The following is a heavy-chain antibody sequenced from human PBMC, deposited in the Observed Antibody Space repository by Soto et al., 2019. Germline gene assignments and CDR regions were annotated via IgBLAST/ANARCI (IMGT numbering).Heavy chain of an antibody. D-gene: IGHD5-12*01. J-gene: IGHJ4*02. CDR2: IWYDGSNK. V-gene: IGHV3-33*01. Sequence: QVQLVESGGGVVQPGRSLRLSCAASGFTFSSYGMHWVRQAPGKGLEWVAVIWYDGSNKYYADSVKGRFTISRDNSKNTLYLQMNSLRAEETAVYYGARDPVRWLQFPPDYWGQGTLVTVSS. CDR1: GFTFSSYG. CDR3: ARDPVRWLQFPPDY.